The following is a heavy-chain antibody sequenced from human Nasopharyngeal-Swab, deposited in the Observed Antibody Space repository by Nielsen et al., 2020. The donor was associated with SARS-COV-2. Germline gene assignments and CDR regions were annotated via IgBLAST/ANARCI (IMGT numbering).Heavy chain of an antibody. CDR3: TRDGSWATGGAFDI. CDR1: GFTFTSYP. CDR2: ISSSGTDI. J-gene: IGHJ3*02. Sequence: GESLKISCAASGFTFTSYPMNWVRQAPGKGLEWVSSISSSGTDISYIDSVKGRFTISRDSAKKSLYLQMNSLGAEDTAVYYCTRDGSWATGGAFDIWGQGTMVTVSS. D-gene: IGHD3-10*01. V-gene: IGHV3-21*01.